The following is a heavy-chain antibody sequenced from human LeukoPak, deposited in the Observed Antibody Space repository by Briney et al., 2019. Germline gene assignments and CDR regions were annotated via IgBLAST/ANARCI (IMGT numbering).Heavy chain of an antibody. V-gene: IGHV1-18*01. CDR1: GYTFNLYG. CDR3: ARACLRRKVYYYMDV. Sequence: RASVKVSCKASGYTFNLYGVNWVRQAPGQGLEWMGWISGFNGHTKYAQNLQDRVTMTTDTSTSTAYMELRSLRSDDTAVYYCARACLRRKVYYYMDVWGKGTTVTVSS. CDR2: ISGFNGHT. J-gene: IGHJ6*03. D-gene: IGHD5/OR15-5a*01.